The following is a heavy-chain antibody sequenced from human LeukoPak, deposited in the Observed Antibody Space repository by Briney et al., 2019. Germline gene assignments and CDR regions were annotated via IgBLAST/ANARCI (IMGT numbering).Heavy chain of an antibody. D-gene: IGHD5-12*01. CDR3: ARGDSGYDYGFDY. J-gene: IGHJ4*02. CDR2: IIPIFGTT. V-gene: IGHV1-69*05. Sequence: ASVKVSCTASGGTFSTHGINWVRQAPGQGREWMGGIIPIFGTTNYAQKFQGRVTITTDEPTSTGYMELRSLRSDDTAVYFCARGDSGYDYGFDYWGQGTLVTVSS. CDR1: GGTFSTHG.